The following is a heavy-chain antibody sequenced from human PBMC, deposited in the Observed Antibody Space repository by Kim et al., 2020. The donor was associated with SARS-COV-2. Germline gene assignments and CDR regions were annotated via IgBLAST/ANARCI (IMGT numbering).Heavy chain of an antibody. J-gene: IGHJ6*02. D-gene: IGHD3-10*01. V-gene: IGHV4-4*07. CDR1: GGSISSYY. CDR2: IYTSGST. Sequence: SETLSLTCTVSGGSISSYYWSWIRQPAGKGLECIGRIYTSGSTNYSPSLKSRVTMSVDTSKNQFSLKLSSVTAADTAVYYCARERFEDYYYYYGMDVWGQGTTVTVSS. CDR3: ARERFEDYYYYYGMDV.